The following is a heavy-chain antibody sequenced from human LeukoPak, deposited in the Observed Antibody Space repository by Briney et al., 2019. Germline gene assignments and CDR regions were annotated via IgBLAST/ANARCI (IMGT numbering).Heavy chain of an antibody. V-gene: IGHV3-73*01. Sequence: PGGSLKLSCAASGFTFSGSAMHWVRQASGKGLEWVGRIKSKANSYATAYAASVKGRFTISRDDSKNTAYLQMNSLKTEDTAVYYCAGGTARLQPYYDILTGYYYYYGMDVWGQGTTVTVSS. CDR3: AGGTARLQPYYDILTGYYYYYGMDV. CDR2: IKSKANSYAT. D-gene: IGHD3-9*01. CDR1: GFTFSGSA. J-gene: IGHJ6*02.